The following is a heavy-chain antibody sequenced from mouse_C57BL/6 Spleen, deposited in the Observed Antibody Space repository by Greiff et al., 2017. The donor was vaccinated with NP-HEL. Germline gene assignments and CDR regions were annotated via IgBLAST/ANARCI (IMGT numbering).Heavy chain of an antibody. CDR2: FHPYNDDT. Sequence: QVQLKESGAELVKPGASVKMSCKASGYTFTTYPIEWMKQNHGKSLEWIGNFHPYNDDTKYNEKFKGKATLTVEKSSSTVYLELSRLTSDDSAVYYCARGGSSHWYFDVWGTGTTVTVSS. J-gene: IGHJ1*03. D-gene: IGHD1-1*01. V-gene: IGHV1-47*01. CDR1: GYTFTTYP. CDR3: ARGGSSHWYFDV.